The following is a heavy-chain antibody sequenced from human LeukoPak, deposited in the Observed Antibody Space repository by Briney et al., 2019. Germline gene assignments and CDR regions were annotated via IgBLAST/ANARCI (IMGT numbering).Heavy chain of an antibody. Sequence: GGSLRLSCAASGFTFSSYGMHWVRQAPGKGLEWVAVISYDGSNKYYADSVKGRFTISRDNSKNTLYLQMNSLRAEDTAVYYCAKEYYDILTGLYYSMDVWGKGTTVTVSS. CDR1: GFTFSSYG. CDR2: ISYDGSNK. V-gene: IGHV3-30*18. D-gene: IGHD3-9*01. J-gene: IGHJ6*04. CDR3: AKEYYDILTGLYYSMDV.